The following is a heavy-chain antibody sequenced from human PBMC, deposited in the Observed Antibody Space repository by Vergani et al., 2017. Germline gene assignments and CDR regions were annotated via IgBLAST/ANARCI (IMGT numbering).Heavy chain of an antibody. Sequence: QVQLQESGPGLVKPSETLSLTCTVSGGSISSYYWSWIRQPPGKGLEWIGYIYYSGSTNYNPSLKSRVTISVDTSKNQFSLKLSSVTAADTAVYYCAGQMESGSSASALEDYWGQGTLVTVSS. CDR2: IYYSGST. V-gene: IGHV4-59*08. D-gene: IGHD6-6*01. CDR1: GGSISSYY. J-gene: IGHJ4*02. CDR3: AGQMESGSSASALEDY.